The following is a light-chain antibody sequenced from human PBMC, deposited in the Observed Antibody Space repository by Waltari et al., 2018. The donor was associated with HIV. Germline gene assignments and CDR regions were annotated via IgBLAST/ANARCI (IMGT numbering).Light chain of an antibody. J-gene: IGLJ2*01. CDR2: NNN. CDR3: AAWDDRLNGLV. Sequence: PPSTSGTPGQRVTISCSGGSSNIGSNSVNWYQQFPGTAPKLLIHNNNQRPSGVPDQFSGSKSGTSAPLAISGLQSEDEAHYYCAAWDDRLNGLVFGGGTKLTVL. V-gene: IGLV1-44*01. CDR1: SSNIGSNS.